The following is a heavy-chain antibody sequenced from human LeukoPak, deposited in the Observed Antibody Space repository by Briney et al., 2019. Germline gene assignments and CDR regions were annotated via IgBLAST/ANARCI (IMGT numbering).Heavy chain of an antibody. V-gene: IGHV3-23*01. CDR2: ISGSGGST. CDR3: ASGLRWSPIDY. CDR1: GFTFSSYA. J-gene: IGHJ4*02. D-gene: IGHD4-17*01. Sequence: GGSLRLSCAASGFTFSSYAMSWVRQAPGKGLEWVPAISGSGGSTYYADSVKGRFTISRDNSKNTLYLQMNSLRAEDTAVYYCASGLRWSPIDYWGQGTLVTVSS.